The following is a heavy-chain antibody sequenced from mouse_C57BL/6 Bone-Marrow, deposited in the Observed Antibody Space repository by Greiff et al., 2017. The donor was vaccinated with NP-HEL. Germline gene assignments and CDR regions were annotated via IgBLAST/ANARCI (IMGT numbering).Heavy chain of an antibody. Sequence: EVQLQQSGPELVKPGASVKIPCKASGYTFTDYNMDWVKQSHGKSLEWIGDINPNNGGTIYNQKFKGKATLTVDKSSSTAYMELRSLTSEDTAVYYCARRGIYYYGSSYGDYAMDYWGQGTSVTVSS. CDR2: INPNNGGT. CDR3: ARRGIYYYGSSYGDYAMDY. J-gene: IGHJ4*01. CDR1: GYTFTDYN. D-gene: IGHD1-1*01. V-gene: IGHV1-18*01.